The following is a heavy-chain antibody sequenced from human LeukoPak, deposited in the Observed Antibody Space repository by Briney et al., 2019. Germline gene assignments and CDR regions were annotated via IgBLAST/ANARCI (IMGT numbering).Heavy chain of an antibody. Sequence: PGGSLRLSCAASGFIVSSNYMTWVRQAPGKGLEWVSVIYSGGSTYYADSVKGRFTISRDNSKNTLYVQMNSLRAEDTAVYYCAKGGTNYYDSSGILYWGQGTLVTVSS. CDR1: GFIVSSNY. D-gene: IGHD3-22*01. CDR2: IYSGGST. J-gene: IGHJ4*02. V-gene: IGHV3-53*01. CDR3: AKGGTNYYDSSGILY.